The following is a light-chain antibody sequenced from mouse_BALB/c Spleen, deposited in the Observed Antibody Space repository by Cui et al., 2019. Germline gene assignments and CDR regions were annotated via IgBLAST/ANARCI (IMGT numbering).Light chain of an antibody. CDR2: WAS. CDR3: RLYYSYPPT. CDR1: QSLLYSSNQKNY. J-gene: IGKJ2*01. Sequence: DIVMSSSPSSLAVSVGEKVTMSCKSSQSLLYSSNQKNYFAWYQQKPGQSPKLLIYWASTRESGVPDRFTGSGSGTDFTLTISSVKAEDLTVYYCRLYYSYPPTFGGGTKLEIK. V-gene: IGKV8-30*01.